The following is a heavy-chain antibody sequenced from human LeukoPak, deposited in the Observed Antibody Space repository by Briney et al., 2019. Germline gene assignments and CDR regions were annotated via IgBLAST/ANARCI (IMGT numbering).Heavy chain of an antibody. Sequence: GGSLRLSCATSGFTFNNYNMNWVRQAPGRALEWVSSITSSGTYIFYADSVKGRFTISRDNAKNSLYLQMDSLRAEDTALYYCARDEGGAYIYFWGQGTLVTVSS. CDR2: ITSSGTYI. CDR3: ARDEGGAYIYF. V-gene: IGHV3-21*01. J-gene: IGHJ4*02. CDR1: GFTFNNYN. D-gene: IGHD1-26*01.